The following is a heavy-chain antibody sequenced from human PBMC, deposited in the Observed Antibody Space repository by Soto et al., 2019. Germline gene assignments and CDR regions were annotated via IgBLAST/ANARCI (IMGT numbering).Heavy chain of an antibody. J-gene: IGHJ6*02. CDR3: ANPPYYYYGMDV. V-gene: IGHV3-23*01. Sequence: HPGGSVRLSCAASGFTFSSYAMSWVRQAPGKGLEWVSAISGSGGSTYYADSVKGRFTISRDNSKNTLYLQMNSLRAEDTAVYYCANPPYYYYGMDVWGQGTTVTVSS. CDR2: ISGSGGST. CDR1: GFTFSSYA.